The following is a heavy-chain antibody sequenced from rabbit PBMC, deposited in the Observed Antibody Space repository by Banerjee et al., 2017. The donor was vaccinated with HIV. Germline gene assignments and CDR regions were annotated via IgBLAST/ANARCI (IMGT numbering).Heavy chain of an antibody. CDR1: GLDFSNSYW. CDR2: INTISGDT. Sequence: EESGGGLVQPEGSLTLTCTASGLDFSNSYWICWVRQAPGKGLEWIACINTISGDTVYATWAKGRFTISKASWTTVTLQMTSLTAADTASYFCARSNDWGLEYFHLWGPGTLVTVS. J-gene: IGHJ4*01. V-gene: IGHV1S45*01. D-gene: IGHD4-1*01. CDR3: ARSNDWGLEYFHL.